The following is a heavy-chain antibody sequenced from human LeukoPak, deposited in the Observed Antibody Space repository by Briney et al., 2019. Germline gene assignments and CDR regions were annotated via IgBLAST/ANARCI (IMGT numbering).Heavy chain of an antibody. CDR3: AKRGPIYSATPGNYFDH. CDR1: GFTFSSYA. J-gene: IGHJ4*02. Sequence: PGRSLRLSCAASGFTFSSYAMHWVRQAPGKGLEWVAVISYDGSNKYYADSVKGRFTISRDNSKNTVYLQMNSLSAEDTAIYYCAKRGPIYSATPGNYFDHWGQGTLVTVSS. V-gene: IGHV3-30*04. D-gene: IGHD3-10*01. CDR2: ISYDGSNK.